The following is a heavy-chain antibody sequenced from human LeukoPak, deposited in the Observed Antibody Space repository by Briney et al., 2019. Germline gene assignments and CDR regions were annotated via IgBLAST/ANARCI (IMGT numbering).Heavy chain of an antibody. J-gene: IGHJ4*02. D-gene: IGHD2-8*01. V-gene: IGHV4-59*08. CDR3: AGATEMAKGFSFDY. CDR1: GGSISSYY. Sequence: PSETLSLTCTVSGGSISSYYWSWIRHPPGKGLEWIVYIYYSGSTNYNPSLKSRVTISVDTSKNQFSLKVSSVTAADTGVYYCAGATEMAKGFSFDYWGQGTLVTVSS. CDR2: IYYSGST.